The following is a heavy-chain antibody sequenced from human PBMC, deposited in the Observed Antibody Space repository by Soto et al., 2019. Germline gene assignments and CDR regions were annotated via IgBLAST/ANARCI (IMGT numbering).Heavy chain of an antibody. CDR3: AREAYCSGGSCYSVGY. D-gene: IGHD2-15*01. CDR2: INPSAGST. Sequence: GASVKVSCKASGYTFTSYYIHWVRQAPGQGLEWMGIINPSAGSTSYAQKFQGRVTMTRDTSTSTVYMELSSLISEDTAVYYCAREAYCSGGSCYSVGYWAQGTLVPSPQ. J-gene: IGHJ4*02. V-gene: IGHV1-46*01. CDR1: GYTFTSYY.